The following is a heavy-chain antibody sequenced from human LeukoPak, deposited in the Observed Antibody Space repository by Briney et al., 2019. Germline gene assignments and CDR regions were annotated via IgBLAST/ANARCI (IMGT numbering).Heavy chain of an antibody. D-gene: IGHD6-13*01. V-gene: IGHV4-59*01. CDR1: GGSISSYY. Sequence: PSETLSLTCTVSGGSISSYYWSWIRQPPGKGLEWIGYIYYSGSTNYNPSLKSRVTISVDTSKNQFSLKLSSVTAADTAVYYCTRDNSSSLGVFDYWGQGTLVTVSS. CDR2: IYYSGST. J-gene: IGHJ4*02. CDR3: TRDNSSSLGVFDY.